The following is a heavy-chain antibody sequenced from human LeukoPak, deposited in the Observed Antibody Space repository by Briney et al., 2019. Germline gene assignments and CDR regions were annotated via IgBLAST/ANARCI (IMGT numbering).Heavy chain of an antibody. CDR2: IYYSGST. J-gene: IGHJ3*02. Sequence: SETLSLTCTVSGGSISSYYWSWIRQPPGKGLEWIGYIYYSGSTNYNPSLKSRVTISVDTSKNQFSLKLSSVTAADTAVYYCARWGRQLPPQRAFDIWGQGTMVTVSS. CDR1: GGSISSYY. V-gene: IGHV4-59*12. D-gene: IGHD6-6*01. CDR3: ARWGRQLPPQRAFDI.